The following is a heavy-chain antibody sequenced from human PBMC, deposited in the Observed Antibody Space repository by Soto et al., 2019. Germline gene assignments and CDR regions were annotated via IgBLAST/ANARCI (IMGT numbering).Heavy chain of an antibody. D-gene: IGHD6-19*01. CDR2: IYYSGST. CDR3: ARLGPSSGWVYFDY. CDR1: GGSISSSSYY. J-gene: IGHJ4*02. Sequence: SETLSLTCTVSGGSISSSSYYWGWIRQPPGKGLEWIGSIYYSGSTYCNPSLKSRVTISVDTSKNQFSLKLSSVTAADTAVYYCARLGPSSGWVYFDYWGQGTLVTVSS. V-gene: IGHV4-39*01.